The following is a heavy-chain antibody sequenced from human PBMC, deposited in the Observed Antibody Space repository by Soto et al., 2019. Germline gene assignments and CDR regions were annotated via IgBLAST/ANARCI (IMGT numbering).Heavy chain of an antibody. CDR1: GFTFSSYA. CDR2: ISSNGGST. J-gene: IGHJ4*02. CDR3: ARSPSAPSGLLVDY. D-gene: IGHD3-10*01. Sequence: GGSLRLSCAASGFTFSSYAMHWVRQAPGKGLEYVSAISSNGGSTYYANSVKGRFTISRDNSKNTLYLQMGSLRAEDMAVYYCARSPSAPSGLLVDYWGQGTLVTVSS. V-gene: IGHV3-64*01.